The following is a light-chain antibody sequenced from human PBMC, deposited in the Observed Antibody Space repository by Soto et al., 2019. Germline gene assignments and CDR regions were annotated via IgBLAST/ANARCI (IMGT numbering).Light chain of an antibody. CDR2: EVR. Sequence: QSALTQPASVSGSPGQSITISCTGTRSDVGAYNYVSWYQQYPGKAPKVIIFEVRKRPSGVSNRFSGSKSGDTASLTISGLQAEDEADYYCSSYRSSTTFVFGTGTKVTVL. CDR1: RSDVGAYNY. J-gene: IGLJ1*01. V-gene: IGLV2-14*01. CDR3: SSYRSSTTFV.